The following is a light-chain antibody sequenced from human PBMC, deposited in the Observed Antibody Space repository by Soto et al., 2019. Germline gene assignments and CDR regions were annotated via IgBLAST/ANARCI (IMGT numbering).Light chain of an antibody. CDR1: SSDVGGYNY. V-gene: IGLV2-14*01. J-gene: IGLJ2*01. Sequence: QSALTQPASVSGSPGQSITISCTGTSSDVGGYNYVSWYQQHPGKAPKLMIYDVSTRPSGVSSRFSGSKSGNTASLTISGLQAEDEGDYYCSSYTSRSTVVFGGGTKLTVL. CDR2: DVS. CDR3: SSYTSRSTVV.